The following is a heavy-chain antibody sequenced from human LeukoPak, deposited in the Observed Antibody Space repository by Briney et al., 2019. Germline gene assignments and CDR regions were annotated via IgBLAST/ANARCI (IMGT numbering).Heavy chain of an antibody. CDR3: ARDRVYSLLRGGYYYYMDV. V-gene: IGHV4-61*02. J-gene: IGHJ6*03. CDR1: GGSITSGTYY. D-gene: IGHD4-11*01. Sequence: KPSETLSLTCTVSGGSITSGTYYWSWIRQPAGKGLEWIGRIYSSGSTNYNPSLKSRVTISVDTSKNQFSLKLSSVTAADTAVYYCARDRVYSLLRGGYYYYMDVWGKGTTVTVSS. CDR2: IYSSGST.